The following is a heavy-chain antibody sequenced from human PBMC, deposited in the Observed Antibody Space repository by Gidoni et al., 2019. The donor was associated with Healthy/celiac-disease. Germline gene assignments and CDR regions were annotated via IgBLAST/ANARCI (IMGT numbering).Heavy chain of an antibody. J-gene: IGHJ5*02. V-gene: IGHV3-23*04. CDR1: GFTFSSYA. D-gene: IGHD3-3*01. CDR3: AKEDSITIFGVVLNWFDP. CDR2: ISGSGGST. Sequence: EVQLVESGGGLVQPGGSLRLSCAASGFTFSSYAMSWVRQAPGKGLEWVSAISGSGGSTYYADSVKGRFTISRDNSKNTLYLQMNSLRAEDTAVYYCAKEDSITIFGVVLNWFDPWGQGTLVTVSS.